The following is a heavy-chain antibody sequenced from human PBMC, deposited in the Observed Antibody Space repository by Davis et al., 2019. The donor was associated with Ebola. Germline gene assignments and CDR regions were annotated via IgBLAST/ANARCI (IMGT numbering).Heavy chain of an antibody. J-gene: IGHJ6*04. CDR3: AKGSVTIFGVAPDYYGMDV. D-gene: IGHD3-3*01. Sequence: GESLKISCAASGFTFSSYGMHWVRQAPGKGLEWVAVISYDGSNKYYADSVKGRFTISTDNSKNTLYLQMNSLRAEDTAVYYCAKGSVTIFGVAPDYYGMDVWGKGTTVTVSS. V-gene: IGHV3-30*18. CDR2: ISYDGSNK. CDR1: GFTFSSYG.